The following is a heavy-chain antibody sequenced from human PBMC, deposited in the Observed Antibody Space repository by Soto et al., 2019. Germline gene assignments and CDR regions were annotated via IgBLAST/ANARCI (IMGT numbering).Heavy chain of an antibody. V-gene: IGHV1-69*01. D-gene: IGHD3-10*01. CDR2: IIPNFDTP. CDR3: AVAMVREILIFESSGMHV. CDR1: GGSFNNYA. J-gene: IGHJ6*02. Sequence: QVHLVQSGAEGKKPGSSVKVSCKPSGGSFNNYAVSWVRQAPGQGLEWMGGIIPNFDTPNYAQKFKDRVTIIADESTGKVYMELRSVRSNDTAVYYCAVAMVREILIFESSGMHVWGQGTTVIVSS.